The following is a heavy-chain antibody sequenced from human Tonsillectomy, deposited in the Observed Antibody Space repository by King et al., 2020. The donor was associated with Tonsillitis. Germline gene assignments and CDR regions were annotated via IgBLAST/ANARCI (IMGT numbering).Heavy chain of an antibody. CDR1: GFTFDDYA. Sequence: VQLVESGGGLVQPGRSLRLSCAASGFTFDDYAMHWVRQGPGKGLEWVSGISWNSGSIGYADSVNGRFTIARDNAKNSLYLQMNSLRAEDTALYYCAKDNLAVAPTYYFDYWGQGTLVTVSS. J-gene: IGHJ4*02. D-gene: IGHD6-19*01. V-gene: IGHV3-9*01. CDR3: AKDNLAVAPTYYFDY. CDR2: ISWNSGSI.